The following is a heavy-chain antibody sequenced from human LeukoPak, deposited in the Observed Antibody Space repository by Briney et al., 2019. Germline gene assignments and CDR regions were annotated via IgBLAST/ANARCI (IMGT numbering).Heavy chain of an antibody. J-gene: IGHJ4*02. CDR3: AAAPIEMQQRGFDY. Sequence: SVKVSCGASGFTFTNSAMQWVRQARGQRLEWIGWIVVASGNTKYAQKFQERVTITRDMSTSTAYMELSSLRPEDTAVYYCAAAPIEMQQRGFDYWGQGTLVTVSS. D-gene: IGHD5-24*01. CDR2: IVVASGNT. CDR1: GFTFTNSA. V-gene: IGHV1-58*02.